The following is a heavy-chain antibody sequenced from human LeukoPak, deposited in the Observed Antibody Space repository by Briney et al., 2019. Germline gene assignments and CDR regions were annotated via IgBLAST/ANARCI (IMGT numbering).Heavy chain of an antibody. Sequence: GGSLRLSCAASGFTFSSYAMSWVRQARGKWLEWVSAISGSGGSTYYADSVKGRFTISRDNSKNTLYLQMNSLRAEDTAVYYCANHPVAVGTWGGYWGQGTLVTVSS. J-gene: IGHJ4*02. CDR3: ANHPVAVGTWGGY. CDR2: ISGSGGST. CDR1: GFTFSSYA. D-gene: IGHD6-19*01. V-gene: IGHV3-23*01.